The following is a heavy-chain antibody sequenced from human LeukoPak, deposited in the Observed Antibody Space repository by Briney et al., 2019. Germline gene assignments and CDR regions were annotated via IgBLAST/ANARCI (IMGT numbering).Heavy chain of an antibody. J-gene: IGHJ4*02. CDR1: GFTFSTSW. Sequence: GSLRLSCVASGFTFSTSWMNWVRQAPGKGLEWVSAISGSGGSTYYADSVKGRFTISRDNSKNTLYLQMNSLRAEDTAVYYCAKEMYSSSWSDFDYWGQGTLVTVSS. CDR3: AKEMYSSSWSDFDY. D-gene: IGHD6-13*01. V-gene: IGHV3-23*01. CDR2: ISGSGGST.